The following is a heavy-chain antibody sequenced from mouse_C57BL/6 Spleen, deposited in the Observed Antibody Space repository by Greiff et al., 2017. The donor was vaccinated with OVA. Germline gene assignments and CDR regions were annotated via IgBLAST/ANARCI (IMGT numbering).Heavy chain of an antibody. V-gene: IGHV1-54*01. D-gene: IGHD3-1*01. CDR3: ASSGGYAMDY. CDR1: GYAFTNYL. Sequence: QVQLQQSGAELVRPGTSVTVSCKASGYAFTNYLIEWVKQRPGQGLEWIGVINPGSGGTNYNEKFKGKATLTADKSSSTAFMQLSSLTSEDSAIYFCASSGGYAMDYWGQGTSVTVSA. J-gene: IGHJ4*01. CDR2: INPGSGGT.